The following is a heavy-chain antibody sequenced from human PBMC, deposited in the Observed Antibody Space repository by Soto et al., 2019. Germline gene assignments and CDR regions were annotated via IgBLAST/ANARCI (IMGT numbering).Heavy chain of an antibody. J-gene: IGHJ5*02. Sequence: SETLSLTCTVSGGSISSGGYYWSWIRQHPGKGLEWIGYIYYSGSTYYNPSLKSRVTISVDTSKNQFSLKLSSVTAADTAVYYCARGAGYSSSWLWFDPWGQGTLVTVSS. CDR3: ARGAGYSSSWLWFDP. V-gene: IGHV4-31*03. CDR2: IYYSGST. CDR1: GGSISSGGYY. D-gene: IGHD6-13*01.